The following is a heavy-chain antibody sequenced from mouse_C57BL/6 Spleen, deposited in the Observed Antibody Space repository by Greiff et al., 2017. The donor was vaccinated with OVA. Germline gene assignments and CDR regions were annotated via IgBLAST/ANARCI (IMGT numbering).Heavy chain of an antibody. D-gene: IGHD2-4*01. CDR3: ASIYYDYLDY. V-gene: IGHV3-6*01. CDR1: GYSITSGYY. CDR2: ISYDGSN. Sequence: EVQLVESGPGLVKPSQSLSLTCSVTGYSITSGYYWNWIRQFPGNKLEWMGYISYDGSNNYNPSLKNRISITRDTSKNQFFLKLNSVTTEDTATYYCASIYYDYLDYWGQGTTLTVSS. J-gene: IGHJ2*01.